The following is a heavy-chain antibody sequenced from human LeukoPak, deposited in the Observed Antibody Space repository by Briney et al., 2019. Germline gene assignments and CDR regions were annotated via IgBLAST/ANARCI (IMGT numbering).Heavy chain of an antibody. J-gene: IGHJ5*02. CDR2: INPNSGGT. D-gene: IGHD4-11*01. CDR1: GGTFTGYY. V-gene: IGHV1-2*02. Sequence: ASVKVSCKASGGTFTGYYMHWVRQAPGQGLEWMGWINPNSGGTNYAQKFQGRVTMTRDTSISTVYMELSSLRSEDTAVYYCARAVTDYSNWFDPWGQGTLVTVSS. CDR3: ARAVTDYSNWFDP.